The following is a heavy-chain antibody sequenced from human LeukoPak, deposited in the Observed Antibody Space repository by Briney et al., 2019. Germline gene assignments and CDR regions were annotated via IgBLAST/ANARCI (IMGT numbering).Heavy chain of an antibody. CDR2: IIPIFGTA. Sequence: ASVKVSCKASGGTFSSYAISWVRQALGQGLEWMGGIIPIFGTANYAQKFQGRVTITADESTSTAYMELRSLRSDDTAVYFCARDGSGVWFDYWGQGTLVTVSS. V-gene: IGHV1-69*13. J-gene: IGHJ4*02. D-gene: IGHD3-10*01. CDR1: GGTFSSYA. CDR3: ARDGSGVWFDY.